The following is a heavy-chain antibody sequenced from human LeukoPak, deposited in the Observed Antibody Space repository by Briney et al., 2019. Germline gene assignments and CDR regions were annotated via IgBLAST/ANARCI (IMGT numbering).Heavy chain of an antibody. CDR3: ARSGLRYFDWSIV. CDR2: IYTGGIT. CDR1: GGSVSSGSYY. D-gene: IGHD3-9*01. J-gene: IGHJ4*02. V-gene: IGHV4-61*09. Sequence: SETLSLTCTVSGGSVSSGSYYWNWIRQPAGKGLEWLGQIYTGGITNYNPSLKSRVTISVDTSKNHFSLKLSSVTAADTAVYYCARSGLRYFDWSIVWGQGTLVTVSS.